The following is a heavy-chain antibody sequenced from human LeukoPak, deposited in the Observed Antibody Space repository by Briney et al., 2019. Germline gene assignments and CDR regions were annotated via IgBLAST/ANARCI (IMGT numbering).Heavy chain of an antibody. CDR1: GFGFTSYD. Sequence: GGSLRLSCAASGFGFTSYDMNWVRQAPGKGLEWVSYISSISGSTKHYADSVKGRPTISRDNAKNSLFLQMNNLRAGDTAVYYCARDPRRGFSPDAFDIWGQGTMVTVSS. CDR2: ISSISGSTK. J-gene: IGHJ3*02. V-gene: IGHV3-48*03. D-gene: IGHD3-10*01. CDR3: ARDPRRGFSPDAFDI.